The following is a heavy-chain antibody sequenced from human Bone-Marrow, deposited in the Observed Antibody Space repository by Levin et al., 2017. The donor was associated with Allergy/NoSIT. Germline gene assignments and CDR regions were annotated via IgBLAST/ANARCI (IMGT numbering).Heavy chain of an antibody. CDR2: ISESGGST. V-gene: IGHV3-23*01. CDR3: AKNGLYSSSRNYDY. J-gene: IGHJ4*02. Sequence: GESLKISCAASGFTFSNYAMTWVRQAPGKGLEWVSGISESGGSTYYADSVKGRFTISRDNSKNTLYLQMNGLRAEDTAVYYCAKNGLYSSSRNYDYWGQGTLVTVSS. CDR1: GFTFSNYA. D-gene: IGHD6-13*01.